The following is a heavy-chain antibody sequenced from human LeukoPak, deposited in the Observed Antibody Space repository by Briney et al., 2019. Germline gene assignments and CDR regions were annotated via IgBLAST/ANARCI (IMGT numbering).Heavy chain of an antibody. CDR3: AKDHYRSGCNWFDP. V-gene: IGHV3-30*02. Sequence: GGSLRLSCAASGFTFSSYGMHWVRQAPGKGLEWVAFIRYDGSNKYYADSVKGRFTISRDNSKNTLYLQMNSLRAEDTAVYYCAKDHYRSGCNWFDPWGQGTLVTVSS. J-gene: IGHJ5*02. CDR1: GFTFSSYG. D-gene: IGHD6-19*01. CDR2: IRYDGSNK.